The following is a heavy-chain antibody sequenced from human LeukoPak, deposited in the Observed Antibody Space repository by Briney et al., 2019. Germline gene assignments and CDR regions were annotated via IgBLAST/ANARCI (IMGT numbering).Heavy chain of an antibody. CDR2: IYAGGST. CDR1: GFTVSSNY. Sequence: GGSLRLSCAASGFTVSSNYMSWVRQAPVKGLEWVSVIYAGGSTYYADSVKGRFTISRDNSKNTLYLQMNSLRAEDTAVYYCASTQRGDYFDYWGQGTLVTVSS. J-gene: IGHJ4*02. CDR3: ASTQRGDYFDY. D-gene: IGHD2-15*01. V-gene: IGHV3-66*01.